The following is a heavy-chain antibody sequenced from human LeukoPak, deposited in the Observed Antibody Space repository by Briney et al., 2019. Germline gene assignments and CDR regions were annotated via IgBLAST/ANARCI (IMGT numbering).Heavy chain of an antibody. CDR1: GFAFGSEA. Sequence: GGSLRLSCAVSGFAFGSEAMCWVRQAPGKGLEWVALISNDATKKYYTDSVKGRFTISRDNSKNTLYVQMNRLRPEDTAVYYCGRDSQAPYSYGIDSWGQGTLVTVSS. V-gene: IGHV3-30-3*01. J-gene: IGHJ4*02. D-gene: IGHD5-18*01. CDR2: ISNDATKK. CDR3: GRDSQAPYSYGIDS.